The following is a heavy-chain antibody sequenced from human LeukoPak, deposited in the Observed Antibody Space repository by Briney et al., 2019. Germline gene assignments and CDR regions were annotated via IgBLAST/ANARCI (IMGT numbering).Heavy chain of an antibody. CDR1: GGSISSYY. V-gene: IGHV4-4*07. Sequence: SETLSLTCTVSGGSISSYYWSWIRQPAGKGLEWIGRIYTSGSTNYNPSLKSRVTMSVDTSKNQFSLKLSSVTAADTAVYYCARANRGSSGYYYYMDVWGKGTTVTVSS. J-gene: IGHJ6*03. CDR2: IYTSGST. CDR3: ARANRGSSGYYYYMDV. D-gene: IGHD3-22*01.